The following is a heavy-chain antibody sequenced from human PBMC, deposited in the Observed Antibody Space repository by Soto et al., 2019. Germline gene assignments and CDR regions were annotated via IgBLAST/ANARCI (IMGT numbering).Heavy chain of an antibody. CDR3: AKDYYYDSSGYLYYYYGMDV. Sequence: EVQLLESGGGLVQPGGSLRLSCAASGFTFSSYAMSWVRQAPGKGLEWVSAISGSGGSTYYADSVKGRFTISRDNSKNTLYLQMNSVRAEDTAVYYCAKDYYYDSSGYLYYYYGMDVWGQGTTVTVSS. CDR2: ISGSGGST. V-gene: IGHV3-23*01. J-gene: IGHJ6*02. D-gene: IGHD3-22*01. CDR1: GFTFSSYA.